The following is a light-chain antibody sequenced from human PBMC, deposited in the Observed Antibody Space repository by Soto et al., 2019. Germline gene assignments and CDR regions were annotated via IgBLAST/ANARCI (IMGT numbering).Light chain of an antibody. V-gene: IGLV2-14*01. Sequence: SVLTQPASVSGSPGQSITISCTGTSSDVGGYNYVSWYQQHPGKAPKLMIYEVSNRPSGVSNRFSGSKSGNTASLTISGPQAEDEAYYFCNSYTSSSLYVFGTGAKGNVL. J-gene: IGLJ1*01. CDR1: SSDVGGYNY. CDR3: NSYTSSSLYV. CDR2: EVS.